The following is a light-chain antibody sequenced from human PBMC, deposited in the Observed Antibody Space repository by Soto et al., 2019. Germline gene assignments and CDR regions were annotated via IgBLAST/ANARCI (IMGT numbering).Light chain of an antibody. CDR3: QQYGDWPGA. CDR1: QSVGSK. V-gene: IGKV3D-15*01. Sequence: EIVMTQSPPTLSVSPGERATLSCRASQSVGSKLAWYQQRPGQAPRLLIYDASNRATGIPARFSGSGSGKEFSLTISSLQSEDFAVYSCQQYGDWPGAFGGGTKVEIK. J-gene: IGKJ4*01. CDR2: DAS.